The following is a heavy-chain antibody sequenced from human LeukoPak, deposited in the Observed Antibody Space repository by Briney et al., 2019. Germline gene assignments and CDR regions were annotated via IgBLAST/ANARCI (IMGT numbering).Heavy chain of an antibody. CDR1: GYTFTSYA. CDR3: ARVRGGSYYPFDY. Sequence: ASVKVSCKASGYTFTSYAMNWVRQAPGQGLEWMGWINPNSGGTNYAQKFQGWVTMTRDTSISTAYMELSRLRSDDTAVYYCARVRGGSYYPFDYWGQGTLVTVSS. CDR2: INPNSGGT. J-gene: IGHJ4*02. D-gene: IGHD1-26*01. V-gene: IGHV1-2*04.